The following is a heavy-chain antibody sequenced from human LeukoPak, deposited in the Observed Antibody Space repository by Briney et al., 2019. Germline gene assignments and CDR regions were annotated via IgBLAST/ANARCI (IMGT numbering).Heavy chain of an antibody. J-gene: IGHJ5*02. CDR2: IYSGGST. CDR1: GFTVSSNY. CDR3: ARGVRGVINNNSFDP. Sequence: GGSLRLSCAASGFTVSSNYMSWVRQAPGKGLEWVSVIYSGGSTYYADSVKGRFTISRDNSKNTLYLQMNSLRAEDTAVYYCARGVRGVINNNSFDPWGQGTLVTVSS. V-gene: IGHV3-53*01. D-gene: IGHD3-10*01.